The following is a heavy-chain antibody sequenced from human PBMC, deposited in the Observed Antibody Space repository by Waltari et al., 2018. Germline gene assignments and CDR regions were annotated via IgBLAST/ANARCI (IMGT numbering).Heavy chain of an antibody. Sequence: EVQLVESGGGLVQPGRSLRLSCTASGFTFGDYAMSWVRQAPGKGLEWVGFIRSKAYGGTTEYAASVKGRFTISRVDSKSIAYLQMNSLKTEDTAVYYCTRMGGDYWGQGTLVTVSS. CDR3: TRMGGDY. J-gene: IGHJ4*02. D-gene: IGHD1-26*01. CDR1: GFTFGDYA. CDR2: IRSKAYGGTT. V-gene: IGHV3-49*04.